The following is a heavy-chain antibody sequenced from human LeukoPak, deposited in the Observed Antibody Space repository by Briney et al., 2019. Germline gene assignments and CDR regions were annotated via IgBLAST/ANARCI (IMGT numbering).Heavy chain of an antibody. CDR2: IKRDGSEK. CDR1: GFTFSDYW. D-gene: IGHD3-10*01. CDR3: ARGEPMVRGVISSSYYFDY. J-gene: IGHJ4*02. Sequence: GGSLRLSCAASGFTFSDYWMSWVRQAPGKGLEWVANIKRDGSEKYYVDSVKGRFTISRDNAKNSLYLQMNSLRAEDTAVYYCARGEPMVRGVISSSYYFDYWSQGTLVTVSS. V-gene: IGHV3-7*01.